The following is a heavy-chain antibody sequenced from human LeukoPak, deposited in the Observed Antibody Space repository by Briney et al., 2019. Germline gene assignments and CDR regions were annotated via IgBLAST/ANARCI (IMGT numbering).Heavy chain of an antibody. CDR2: INPNSGGT. CDR1: GYTFTGYY. CDR3: ARDLPYYYDSSGYFP. V-gene: IGHV1-2*02. J-gene: IGHJ5*02. D-gene: IGHD3-22*01. Sequence: ASVKVSCKASGYTFTGYYMHWVRQAPGQGLEWMGWINPNSGGTNYAQKFQGRVTMTRDTSISTAYMELSRLRSDDTAVYYRARDLPYYYDSSGYFPWGQGTLVTVSS.